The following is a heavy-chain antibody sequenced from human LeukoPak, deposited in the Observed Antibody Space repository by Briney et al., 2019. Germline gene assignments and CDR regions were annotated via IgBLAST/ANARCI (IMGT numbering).Heavy chain of an antibody. D-gene: IGHD3-3*01. CDR2: MNPNSGNT. CDR3: ASYLLTIFGVVRAFDI. J-gene: IGHJ3*02. CDR1: GYTFTSYD. Sequence: GVSVKVSCKASGYTFTSYDIDWVRQATGQGLEWMGWMNPNSGNTGYAQKFQGRVTITRNTSISTAYMELSSLRSEDTAVYYCASYLLTIFGVVRAFDIWGQGTMVTVSS. V-gene: IGHV1-8*03.